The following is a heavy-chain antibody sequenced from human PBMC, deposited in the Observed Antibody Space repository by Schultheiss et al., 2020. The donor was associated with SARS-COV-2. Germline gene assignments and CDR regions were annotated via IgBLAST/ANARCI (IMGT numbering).Heavy chain of an antibody. D-gene: IGHD3-10*01. CDR2: IYYSGST. Sequence: SCTVSGGSISSYYWSWIRQPPGKGLEWIGYIYYSGSTNYNPSLKSRVTISVDTSKNQFSLKLSSVTAADTAVYYCARSSGRLWFGELSFSFDIWGQGTMVTVSS. V-gene: IGHV4-59*01. J-gene: IGHJ3*02. CDR1: GGSISSYY. CDR3: ARSSGRLWFGELSFSFDI.